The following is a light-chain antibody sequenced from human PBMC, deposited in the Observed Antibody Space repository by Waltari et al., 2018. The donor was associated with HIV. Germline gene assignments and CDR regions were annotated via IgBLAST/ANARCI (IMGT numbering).Light chain of an antibody. V-gene: IGKV3-15*01. Sequence: EIMMTQSPVTLSVSPGNRATLSCRASQSVSSHLAWYQQKPGQAPRLLIYGASTRATGIPARFSGSGSGTDFTLTIGSLQSEDFAVYYCQQDNNWPPYTFGQGTKLEIK. CDR3: QQDNNWPPYT. CDR2: GAS. CDR1: QSVSSH. J-gene: IGKJ2*01.